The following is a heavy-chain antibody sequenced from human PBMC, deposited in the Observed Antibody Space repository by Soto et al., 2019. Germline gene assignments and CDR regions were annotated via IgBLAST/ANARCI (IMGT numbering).Heavy chain of an antibody. D-gene: IGHD3-9*01. CDR1: GFTFTSSA. Sequence: SVKVSCKASGFTFTSSAVQWVRQARGQRLEWIGWIVVGSGNTNYAQKFQERVTITRDMSTSTAYMELSSLRSEDTAVYYCAAPGAFYDILTGYQNYYYGMDVWGQGTTVTSP. CDR3: AAPGAFYDILTGYQNYYYGMDV. CDR2: IVVGSGNT. J-gene: IGHJ6*02. V-gene: IGHV1-58*01.